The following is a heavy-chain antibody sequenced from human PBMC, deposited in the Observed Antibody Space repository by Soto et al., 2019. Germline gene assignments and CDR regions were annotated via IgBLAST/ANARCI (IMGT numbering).Heavy chain of an antibody. D-gene: IGHD6-13*01. V-gene: IGHV3-11*01. CDR1: GFTFNNYG. J-gene: IGHJ3*02. CDR3: ASKQPVLGDGFDI. Sequence: GGSLRLSCAASGFTFNNYGMHWIRQAPGKGLEWVSYISSSGSTIYYADSVKGRFTISRDNAKNSLYLQMNSLRAEDTAVYYCASKQPVLGDGFDIWGQGTMVTVSS. CDR2: ISSSGSTI.